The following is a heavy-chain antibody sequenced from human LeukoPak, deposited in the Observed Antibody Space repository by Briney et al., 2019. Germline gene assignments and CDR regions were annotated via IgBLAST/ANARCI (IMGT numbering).Heavy chain of an antibody. CDR1: GFTFSSYS. D-gene: IGHD6-19*01. CDR3: ATDLSVASFY. Sequence: PGGSLRLSCAASGFTFSSYSMNWVRQAPGKGLEWVSSISSSGSTIYYADSVKGRFTISRDNAKNSLYLQMNSLRAEDTAVYYCATDLSVASFYWGQGTLVTVSS. CDR2: ISSSGSTI. J-gene: IGHJ4*02. V-gene: IGHV3-21*04.